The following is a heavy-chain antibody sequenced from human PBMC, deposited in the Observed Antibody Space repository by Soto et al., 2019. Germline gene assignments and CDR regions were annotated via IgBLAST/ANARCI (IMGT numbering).Heavy chain of an antibody. D-gene: IGHD6-6*01. J-gene: IGHJ4*02. CDR1: GFTFSDYY. V-gene: IGHV3-11*01. CDR2: ISNSGRTL. CDR3: ARDLVAVSGGVYSSSSGGYFFDF. Sequence: GGSLRLSCAASGFTFSDYYMSWIRQALGKGREWVSYISNSGRTLYYADSMKGRLTISRDNAKNSLFLQMNSLRSEDTAVYYCARDLVAVSGGVYSSSSGGYFFDFWGQGTLVTVSS.